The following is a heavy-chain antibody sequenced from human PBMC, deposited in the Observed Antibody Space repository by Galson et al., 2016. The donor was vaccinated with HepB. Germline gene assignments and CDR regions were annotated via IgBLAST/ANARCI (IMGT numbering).Heavy chain of an antibody. CDR1: GFTVGNNY. CDR2: IYSGGNT. D-gene: IGHD2-8*01. V-gene: IGHV3-66*01. J-gene: IGHJ4*02. CDR3: ASSDCPTGTCNGIRFDD. Sequence: SLRLSCAASGFTVGNNYMSWVRQAPGKGLEWVSLIYSGGNTLYADSVKGRFSISRDNSKNTLYLQMNSLTAADTAIYYCASSDCPTGTCNGIRFDDWGQGTPVTVSS.